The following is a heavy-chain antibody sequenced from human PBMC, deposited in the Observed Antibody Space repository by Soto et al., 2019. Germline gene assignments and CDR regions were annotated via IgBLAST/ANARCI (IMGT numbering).Heavy chain of an antibody. Sequence: QVQLVESGGGVVQPGRSLRLSCAASGFIFNSYGMHWIRQAPGKGLEWVAVISYDGSNIFYADSMKGRFTISRDNSNNTLYLQMNSLRGDDTAVYYCARGVRGVATIAIGFYLDYWGQGTLVTTSS. CDR3: ARGVRGVATIAIGFYLDY. J-gene: IGHJ4*02. CDR1: GFIFNSYG. V-gene: IGHV3-30*03. D-gene: IGHD5-12*01. CDR2: ISYDGSNI.